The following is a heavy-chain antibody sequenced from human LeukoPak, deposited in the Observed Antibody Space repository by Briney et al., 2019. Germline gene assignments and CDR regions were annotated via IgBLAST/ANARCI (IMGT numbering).Heavy chain of an antibody. CDR2: VIPIFGTA. J-gene: IGHJ4*02. V-gene: IGHV1-69*13. CDR3: GRDDCSGGGCYFDY. Sequence: SVKVSCKASGATFSSYAISWVRQAPGQGLEWMGGVIPIFGTANYAQKFQGRVTITADESTSTAYIELSCLRSEVVAVYSCGRDDCSGGGCYFDYWGQRNLVTVSS. D-gene: IGHD2-15*01. CDR1: GATFSSYA.